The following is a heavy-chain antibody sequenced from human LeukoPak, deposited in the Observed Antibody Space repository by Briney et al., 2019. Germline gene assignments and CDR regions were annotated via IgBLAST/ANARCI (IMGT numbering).Heavy chain of an antibody. CDR1: GFTFSSYS. V-gene: IGHV3-21*04. J-gene: IGHJ4*02. D-gene: IGHD1-26*01. Sequence: GGSLRLSCAASGFTFSSYSMNWVRQAPGKGLEWVSSISSSSSYIYYADSVKGRFTISRDNSKNTLYLQMNSLRAGDTAVYYCAKAMGATLFDYWGQGTLVTVSS. CDR2: ISSSSSYI. CDR3: AKAMGATLFDY.